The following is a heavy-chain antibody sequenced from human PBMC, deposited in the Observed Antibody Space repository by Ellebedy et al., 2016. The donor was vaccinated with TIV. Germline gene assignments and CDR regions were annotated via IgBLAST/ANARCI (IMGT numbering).Heavy chain of an antibody. V-gene: IGHV1-46*01. D-gene: IGHD3-3*01. CDR1: GGTFSSYA. CDR3: ARGSYDFWSGYFYYFDY. Sequence: AASVKVSCKASGGTFSSYAIGWARQAPGQGLEWMGIINPSGGSTSYAQKFQGRVTMTRDTSTSTVYMELSSLRSEDTAVYYCARGSYDFWSGYFYYFDYWGQGTLVTVSS. CDR2: INPSGGST. J-gene: IGHJ4*02.